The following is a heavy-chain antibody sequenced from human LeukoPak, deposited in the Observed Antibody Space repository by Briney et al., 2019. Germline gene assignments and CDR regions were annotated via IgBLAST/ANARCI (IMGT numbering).Heavy chain of an antibody. V-gene: IGHV3-21*01. J-gene: IGHJ4*02. CDR1: GFTFSSYS. CDR3: ARSSIAAAGHLDY. D-gene: IGHD6-13*01. Sequence: GGSLRLSCAASGFTFSSYSMNWVRQAPGKGLEWVSSISSSSSCIYYADSVKGRFTISRDNAKNSLYLQMNSLRAEDTAVYYCARSSIAAAGHLDYWGQGTLVTVSS. CDR2: ISSSSSCI.